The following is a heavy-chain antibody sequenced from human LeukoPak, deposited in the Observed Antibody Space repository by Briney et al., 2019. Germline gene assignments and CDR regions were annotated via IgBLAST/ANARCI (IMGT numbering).Heavy chain of an antibody. CDR3: TKEEEPPSFDY. CDR1: GFNFNNYA. D-gene: IGHD1-26*01. J-gene: IGHJ4*02. Sequence: PGGSLRLSCAASGFNFNNYAMSWVRQAPGKGPEWVSAISGSAGATYYADSVKGRFTIARDNSKNTVYLQMNSLRADDTAVYYCTKEEEPPSFDYWGQGTLVTVSS. V-gene: IGHV3-23*01. CDR2: ISGSAGAT.